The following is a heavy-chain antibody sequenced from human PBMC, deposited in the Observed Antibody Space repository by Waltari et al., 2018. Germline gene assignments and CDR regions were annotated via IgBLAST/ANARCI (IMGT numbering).Heavy chain of an antibody. CDR2: IYANGST. V-gene: IGHV3-53*01. D-gene: IGHD2-21*01. CDR3: ARDAAYCGGDCFGY. Sequence: EVQLVESGGGLIQPGGSLRLSCAASGFTVSINYMSWVRQAPGKGLEWVSIIYANGSTYYADSVKGRFTISRDNSKNTLYLQMNSLRVEDTAVYYCARDAAYCGGDCFGYWGQGTLVTVSS. CDR1: GFTVSINY. J-gene: IGHJ4*02.